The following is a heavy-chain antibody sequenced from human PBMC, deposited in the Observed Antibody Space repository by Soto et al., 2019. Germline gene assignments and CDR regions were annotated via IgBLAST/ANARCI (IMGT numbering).Heavy chain of an antibody. V-gene: IGHV3-23*01. Sequence: EVQLLESGGGLVQPGGSLRLSCAASGFTFSSYAMSWVRQAPGKGLEWVSAISGSGGSTYYADSVKGRFTISRDNSKNTLYLQMNSLRAEDTAVYYCAKSLWGGYSHLSWFDPWGQGTLVTVSS. CDR2: ISGSGGST. CDR1: GFTFSSYA. D-gene: IGHD3-16*01. CDR3: AKSLWGGYSHLSWFDP. J-gene: IGHJ5*02.